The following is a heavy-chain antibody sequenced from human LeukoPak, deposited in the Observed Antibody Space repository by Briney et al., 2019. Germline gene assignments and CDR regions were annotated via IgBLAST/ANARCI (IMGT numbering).Heavy chain of an antibody. J-gene: IGHJ4*02. CDR1: GYTFTGYY. CDR3: ATGGYYNRPDY. CDR2: INPSGGST. V-gene: IGHV1-46*01. D-gene: IGHD3-3*01. Sequence: ASVKVSCKASGYTFTGYYMHWVRQAPGQGLEWMGIINPSGGSTSYAQKFQGRVTMTRDMSTSTVHMELSSLRSEDTAVYYCATGGYYNRPDYWGQGTLVTVSS.